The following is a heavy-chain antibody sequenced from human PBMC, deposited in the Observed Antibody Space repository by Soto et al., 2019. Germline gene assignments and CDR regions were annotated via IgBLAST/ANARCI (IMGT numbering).Heavy chain of an antibody. J-gene: IGHJ4*02. CDR2: IYYSGST. CDR1: GGSISSGGYY. Sequence: SETLSLTXTVSGGSISSGGYYWSWIRQHPGKGLEWIGYIYYSGSTYYNPSLKSRVTISVDTSKNQFSLKLSSVTAADTAVYYCARGRGFVVVTATSFDYWGQGTLVTVSS. V-gene: IGHV4-31*03. CDR3: ARGRGFVVVTATSFDY. D-gene: IGHD2-21*02.